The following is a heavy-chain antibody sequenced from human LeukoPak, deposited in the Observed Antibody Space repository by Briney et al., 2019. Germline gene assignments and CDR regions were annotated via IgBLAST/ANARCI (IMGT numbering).Heavy chain of an antibody. D-gene: IGHD3-22*01. Sequence: PGGSLRLSCAASGFTFSSYSMNWVRQAPGKGLEWVSSISSSSSYIYYADSVKGRFTISRDNAKNSLYLQMNSLRAEDTAIYYCTRMYLCESSGYRPSDYWGQGTLVTVSS. CDR1: GFTFSSYS. CDR2: ISSSSSYI. CDR3: TRMYLCESSGYRPSDY. J-gene: IGHJ4*02. V-gene: IGHV3-21*01.